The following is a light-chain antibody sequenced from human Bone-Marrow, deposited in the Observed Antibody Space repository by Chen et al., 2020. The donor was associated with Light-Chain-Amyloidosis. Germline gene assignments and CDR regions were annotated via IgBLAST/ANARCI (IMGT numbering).Light chain of an antibody. V-gene: IGLV3-25*03. J-gene: IGLJ2*01. CDR3: QSADSSGTYEVI. CDR2: RDT. CDR1: DLPTKY. Sequence: SSELTPPPSVSVAPGQTARITCSGDDLPTKYAYWYQQKPGQAPVLVVHRDTERPSGISERFSGSSSGTTSTLTISGVQAEDEAYYHCQSADSSGTYEVIFGGGTKLTVL.